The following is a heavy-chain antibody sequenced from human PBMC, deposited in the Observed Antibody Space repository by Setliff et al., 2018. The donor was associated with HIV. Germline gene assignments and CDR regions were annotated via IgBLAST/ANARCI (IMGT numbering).Heavy chain of an antibody. D-gene: IGHD2-8*02. V-gene: IGHV4-34*01. Sequence: SETLSLTCAVYGGSFSGYYWSWIRQPPGKGLEWIGEINHSGSTAYNPSLKSRVTTSVDTSKNQFSLKLNSVTAADTAVYYCTVYNTGSSKDHYWGQGTPVTVSS. CDR1: GGSFSGYY. CDR2: INHSGST. J-gene: IGHJ4*02. CDR3: TVYNTGSSKDHY.